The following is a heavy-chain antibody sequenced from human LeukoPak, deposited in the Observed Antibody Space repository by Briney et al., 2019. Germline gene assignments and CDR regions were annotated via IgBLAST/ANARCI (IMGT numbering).Heavy chain of an antibody. CDR3: ARAGSGSSIDPDFDY. D-gene: IGHD3-10*01. Sequence: ASVKVSCKTSGYTFTGYYMHWVGQAPGQGLEWMGWINPHSGGTNYAQKFQGRVTMTRDTSISTAYMELSRLRSDDTAVYYCARAGSGSSIDPDFDYWGQGTLVTVSS. J-gene: IGHJ4*02. V-gene: IGHV1-2*02. CDR2: INPHSGGT. CDR1: GYTFTGYY.